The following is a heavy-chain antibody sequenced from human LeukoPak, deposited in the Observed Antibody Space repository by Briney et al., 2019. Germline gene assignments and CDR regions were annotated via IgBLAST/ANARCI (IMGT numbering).Heavy chain of an antibody. CDR1: GYTFTNYW. Sequence: GESLKISCKGSGYTFTNYWIGWVRQMPGKGLEWMGIIYPGDSHSRYSPSFQGQATISADKSISTAYLQWSSLKASDSAMYYCVRHGLGSSWFGFDYWGQGTLVTVSS. J-gene: IGHJ4*02. CDR2: IYPGDSHS. D-gene: IGHD6-13*01. V-gene: IGHV5-51*01. CDR3: VRHGLGSSWFGFDY.